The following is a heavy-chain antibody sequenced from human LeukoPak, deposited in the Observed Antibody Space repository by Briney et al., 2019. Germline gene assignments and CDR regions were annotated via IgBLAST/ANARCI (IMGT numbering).Heavy chain of an antibody. CDR1: GGSIRSTNYY. J-gene: IGHJ4*02. Sequence: SETLSLTCTVSGGSIRSTNYYWGWIPQPPGKGLEWIGRIYYSGNTYHSPSLMSRVTISVDTSKNQFSLKLSSVTAADTAVYYCARAPHFFDTSGSRYYFDYWGQGALVTVSS. CDR2: IYYSGNT. V-gene: IGHV4-39*07. CDR3: ARAPHFFDTSGSRYYFDY. D-gene: IGHD3-22*01.